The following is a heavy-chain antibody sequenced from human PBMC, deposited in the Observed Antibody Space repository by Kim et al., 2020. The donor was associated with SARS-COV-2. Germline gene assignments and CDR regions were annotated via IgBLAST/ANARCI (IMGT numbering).Heavy chain of an antibody. V-gene: IGHV3-30*18. D-gene: IGHD1-20*01. J-gene: IGHJ3*02. Sequence: GGSLRLSCAASGFTFSSYGMHWVRQAPGKGLEWVAVISYDGSNKYYADSVKGRFTISRDNSKNTLYLQMNSLRAEDTAVYYCAKFLTGTTGEDAFDIWGQGTMVTVSS. CDR3: AKFLTGTTGEDAFDI. CDR2: ISYDGSNK. CDR1: GFTFSSYG.